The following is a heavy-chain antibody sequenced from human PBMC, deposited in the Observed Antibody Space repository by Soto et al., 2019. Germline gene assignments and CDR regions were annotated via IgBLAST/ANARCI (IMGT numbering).Heavy chain of an antibody. V-gene: IGHV3-21*01. D-gene: IGHD5-18*01. Sequence: GKELEWVSSISSSSSYIYYADSVKGRFTISRDNSKNTLYLQMNSLRAEDTAVYFCVSWRRRDTNYRYG. CDR2: ISSSSSYI. CDR3: VSWRRRDTNYRYG. J-gene: IGHJ6*01.